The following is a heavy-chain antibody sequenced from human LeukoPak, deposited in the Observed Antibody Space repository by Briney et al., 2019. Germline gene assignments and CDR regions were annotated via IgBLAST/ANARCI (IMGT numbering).Heavy chain of an antibody. D-gene: IGHD3-10*01. CDR2: ISYDGSNK. CDR1: GFTFSSYA. CDR3: ARGYGSGSYYIPVFDY. V-gene: IGHV3-30-3*01. J-gene: IGHJ4*02. Sequence: GGSLRLSCAASGFTFSSYAMHWVRQAPGKGLEWVAVISYDGSNKYYADSVKGRFTISRDNAKNSLYLQMNSLRAEDTAVYYCARGYGSGSYYIPVFDYWGQGTLVTVSS.